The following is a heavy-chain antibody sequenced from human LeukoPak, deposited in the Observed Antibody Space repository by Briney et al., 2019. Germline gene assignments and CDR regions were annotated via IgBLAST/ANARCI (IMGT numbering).Heavy chain of an antibody. Sequence: WETLALTCTVSGGSISSYYWSWIRQPPGKGLEWVGDIYYSGSTNYNPSLKSRVTISVDTSKNQFSLKLSSVPAADTAVYYCARGSSNKLVTAISDYFDYWGQGTLVTVSP. J-gene: IGHJ4*02. V-gene: IGHV4-59*01. CDR3: ARGSSNKLVTAISDYFDY. CDR1: GGSISSYY. CDR2: IYYSGST. D-gene: IGHD2-21*02.